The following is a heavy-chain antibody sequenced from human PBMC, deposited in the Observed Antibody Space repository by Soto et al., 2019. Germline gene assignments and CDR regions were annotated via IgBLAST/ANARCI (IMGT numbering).Heavy chain of an antibody. CDR1: GYAFTSYG. J-gene: IGHJ4*02. Sequence: QVQLVQSGPEVKKPGASVRVSCMTSGYAFTSYGVNWVRQVPGQGLEWMGWIAPHSGRTTYLPKFHGRVTITADPSTNTAYMELTSLSSDDTGIYFCARAATGSYHSAYWGQGTVVTGSA. CDR2: IAPHSGRT. V-gene: IGHV1-18*04. CDR3: ARAATGSYHSAY. D-gene: IGHD3-10*01.